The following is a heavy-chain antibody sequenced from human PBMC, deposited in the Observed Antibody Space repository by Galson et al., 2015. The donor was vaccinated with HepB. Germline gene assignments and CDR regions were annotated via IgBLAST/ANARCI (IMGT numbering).Heavy chain of an antibody. D-gene: IGHD6-19*01. J-gene: IGHJ1*01. Sequence: SLRLSCAASGFTFSSYSLNWVRQAPGKGLEWVSSISHSSSYIYYADSVKGRFTISRDNAKSSLYLQMNSLTAEDTAVYYCARWGSAVAGGTEYFHRWGQGTLVTVSS. CDR2: ISHSSSYI. CDR3: ARWGSAVAGGTEYFHR. CDR1: GFTFSSYS. V-gene: IGHV3-21*01.